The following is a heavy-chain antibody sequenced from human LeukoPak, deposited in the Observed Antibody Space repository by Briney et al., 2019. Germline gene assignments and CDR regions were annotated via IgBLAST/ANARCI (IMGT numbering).Heavy chain of an antibody. Sequence: GGSLRLSCAASGFTFNNYWMSWVRQAPGKGLEWVSSISGSSSYIYYADSVKGRFTISRDNAKNSLYLQMNSLRAEDTAVYYCARGGRYDSLYDAFEIWGQGTMVTVSS. D-gene: IGHD3-22*01. CDR1: GFTFNNYW. V-gene: IGHV3-21*01. J-gene: IGHJ3*02. CDR2: ISGSSSYI. CDR3: ARGGRYDSLYDAFEI.